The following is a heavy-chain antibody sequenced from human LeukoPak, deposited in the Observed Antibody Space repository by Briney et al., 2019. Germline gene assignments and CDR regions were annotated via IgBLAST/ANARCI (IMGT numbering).Heavy chain of an antibody. Sequence: SETLSLTCVVSVGSVIGYYWGWIRQPPWRGLEWIGYVYYSGSTNYNPSFRSRITISVDTSRNQFSLQLSSVTAADTAVYYCARIHRYCSGGACYVLDNWGQGTLVAVSS. CDR2: VYYSGST. CDR1: VGSVIGYY. V-gene: IGHV4-59*02. D-gene: IGHD2-15*01. J-gene: IGHJ4*02. CDR3: ARIHRYCSGGACYVLDN.